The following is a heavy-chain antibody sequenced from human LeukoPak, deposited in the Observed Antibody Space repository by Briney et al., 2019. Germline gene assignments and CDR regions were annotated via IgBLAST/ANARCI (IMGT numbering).Heavy chain of an antibody. Sequence: SQTLSLTCSVSGGSISSGNYYWSWIRQPAGKGLEWIGRIYTGGTTTYNPSLKSRVTISVDTSKNQVSLKLSSVTAADTALYYCARVDCSSTSCHNWFDPWGQGTLVTASS. CDR2: IYTGGTT. V-gene: IGHV4-61*02. CDR1: GGSISSGNYY. D-gene: IGHD2-2*01. J-gene: IGHJ5*02. CDR3: ARVDCSSTSCHNWFDP.